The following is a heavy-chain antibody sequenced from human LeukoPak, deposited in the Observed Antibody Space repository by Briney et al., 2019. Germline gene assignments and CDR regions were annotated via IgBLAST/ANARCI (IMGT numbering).Heavy chain of an antibody. J-gene: IGHJ4*02. CDR3: ARECSGGSCYSDFDY. V-gene: IGHV1-18*01. Sequence: ASVKVSCKASGYTFTSYGISWVRQAPGQGLEWMGWINAYNGNTNYAQKLQGRVTMTTDTSTSTAYMELRSLRSDDTAVYYCARECSGGSCYSDFDYWGQGTLVTVSS. CDR1: GYTFTSYG. D-gene: IGHD2-15*01. CDR2: INAYNGNT.